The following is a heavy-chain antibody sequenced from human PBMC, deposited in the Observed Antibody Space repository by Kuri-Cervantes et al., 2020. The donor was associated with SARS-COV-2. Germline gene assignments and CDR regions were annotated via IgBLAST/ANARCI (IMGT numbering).Heavy chain of an antibody. J-gene: IGHJ4*02. Sequence: SETLSLTCTVSGGSISSSSYYWGWIRQPPGKGLEWIGSIYHSGSTYYNPSLKSRVTISVDTSKNQFSLKLSSVTAADTAVYYCARGNSSSGFDYWGQGTLVTVSS. D-gene: IGHD6-6*01. CDR2: IYHSGST. CDR3: ARGNSSSGFDY. V-gene: IGHV4-39*07. CDR1: GGSISSSSYY.